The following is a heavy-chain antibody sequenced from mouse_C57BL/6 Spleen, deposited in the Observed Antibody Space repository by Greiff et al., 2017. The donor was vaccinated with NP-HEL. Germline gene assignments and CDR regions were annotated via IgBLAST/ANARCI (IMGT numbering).Heavy chain of an antibody. CDR1: GYAFSSSW. V-gene: IGHV1-82*01. CDR2: IYPGDGDT. D-gene: IGHD5-5*01. Sequence: VKLQQSGPELVKPGASVKISCKASGYAFSSSWMNWVKQRPGKGLEWIGRIYPGDGDTNYNGKFKGKATLTADKSSSTAYMQLSSLTSEDSAVYFCARSPLPYFDYWGQGTTLTVSS. J-gene: IGHJ2*01. CDR3: ARSPLPYFDY.